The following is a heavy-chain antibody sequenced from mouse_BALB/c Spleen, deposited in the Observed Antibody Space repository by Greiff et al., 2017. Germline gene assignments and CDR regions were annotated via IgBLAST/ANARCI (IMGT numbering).Heavy chain of an antibody. J-gene: IGHJ3*01. D-gene: IGHD3-1*01. CDR2: ISSGGSYT. CDR1: GFTFSSYT. CDR3: TREGDSAWFAY. Sequence: EVKLMESGGGLVKPGGSLKLSCAASGFTFSSYTMSWVRQTPEKRLEWVATISSGGSYTYYPDSVKGRFTISRDNAKNTLYLQMSSLKSEDTAMYYCTREGDSAWFAYWGQGTLVTVSA. V-gene: IGHV5-6-4*01.